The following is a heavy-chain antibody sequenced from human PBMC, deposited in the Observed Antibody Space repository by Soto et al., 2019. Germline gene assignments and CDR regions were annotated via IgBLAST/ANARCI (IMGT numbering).Heavy chain of an antibody. CDR2: IIPIFGTA. J-gene: IGHJ4*02. V-gene: IGHV1-69*06. CDR1: GGTFSSYA. Sequence: SVQVSCEASGGTFSSYAISWVRQAPGQGLEWMGGIIPIFGTANYAQKFQGRVTITADKSTSTAYMELSSLRAEDTAVYYCASGQVIDDFYDWGQRTLVTVSS. CDR3: ASGQVIDDFYD.